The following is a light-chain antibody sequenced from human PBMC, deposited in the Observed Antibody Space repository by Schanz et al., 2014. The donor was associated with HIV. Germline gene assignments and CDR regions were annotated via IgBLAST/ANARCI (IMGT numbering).Light chain of an antibody. Sequence: QSVLTQPPSASGTPGQRVTISCSGSNSNIGSNTVNWYQQLPGTAPKLLIYNTHLRPSGVTDRFSGSKSGTSASLTISGLQSEDEADYYCAAWDVLLNGPVFGGGTQLTVL. CDR2: NTH. CDR1: NSNIGSNT. J-gene: IGLJ7*01. V-gene: IGLV1-44*01. CDR3: AAWDVLLNGPV.